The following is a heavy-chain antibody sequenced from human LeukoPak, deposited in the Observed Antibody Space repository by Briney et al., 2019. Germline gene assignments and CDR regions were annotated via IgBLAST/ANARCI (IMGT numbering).Heavy chain of an antibody. J-gene: IGHJ4*02. D-gene: IGHD2-2*01. CDR3: ARAQLGYCSSTSCYGIDY. V-gene: IGHV1-69*13. Sequence: ASVKVSCKASGGTFSSYAISWVRHAPGQGLEWMGWIIPIFCTANYAQKFQGRVTITADESTSTAYMELRSLRSEGTAVYYCARAQLGYCSSTSCYGIDYWGQGTLVTVSS. CDR1: GGTFSSYA. CDR2: IIPIFCTA.